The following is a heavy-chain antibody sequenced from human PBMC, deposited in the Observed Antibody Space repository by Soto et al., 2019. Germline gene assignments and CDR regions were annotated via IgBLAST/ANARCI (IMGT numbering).Heavy chain of an antibody. D-gene: IGHD2-2*01. CDR1: GGSISSGGYY. J-gene: IGHJ4*02. CDR2: IHYSGST. Sequence: PSETLSLTCTVSGGSISSGGYYWSWIRQRPGKGLEWIGDIHYSGSTFYNPSLKSRVTISVDTSENQFSLKLSSMTAADTAVYYCARGEVLPAASLDYWGQGXLVTVSS. CDR3: ARGEVLPAASLDY. V-gene: IGHV4-31*03.